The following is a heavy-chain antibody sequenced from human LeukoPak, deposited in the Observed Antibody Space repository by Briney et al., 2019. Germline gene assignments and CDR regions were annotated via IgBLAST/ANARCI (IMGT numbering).Heavy chain of an antibody. CDR3: ARDREMATISCFDY. Sequence: ASVKVSCKASGGTFSSYAISWVRQAPGQGLEWMGGIIPIFGTANYAQKFQGRVTITVDESTSTAYMELSSLRSEDTAVYYCARDREMATISCFDYWGQGTLVTVSS. CDR1: GGTFSSYA. CDR2: IIPIFGTA. V-gene: IGHV1-69*01. J-gene: IGHJ4*02. D-gene: IGHD5-24*01.